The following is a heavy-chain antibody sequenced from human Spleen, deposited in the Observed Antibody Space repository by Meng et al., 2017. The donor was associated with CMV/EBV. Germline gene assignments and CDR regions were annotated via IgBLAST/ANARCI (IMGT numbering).Heavy chain of an antibody. CDR3: ARGPILGAPGWFFDL. D-gene: IGHD3-3*01. CDR2: IVPNNGGT. J-gene: IGHJ2*01. CDR1: GYTFTSYG. Sequence: ASVKVSCKASGYTFTSYGISWVRQAPGQGLEWMGWIVPNNGGTNYAQKFQGRVTMTRETSISTAYMELSRLRSEDTAVYYCARGPILGAPGWFFDLWGRGTLVTVSS. V-gene: IGHV1-2*02.